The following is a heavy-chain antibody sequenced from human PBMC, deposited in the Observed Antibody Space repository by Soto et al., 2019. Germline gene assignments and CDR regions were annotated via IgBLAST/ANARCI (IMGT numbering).Heavy chain of an antibody. CDR2: ISGSGGST. CDR1: GFTFSSHA. D-gene: IGHD3-22*01. CDR3: AKDSNVYPSYYYDSSGYYPDAFDI. J-gene: IGHJ3*02. Sequence: GGSLRLSCAASGFTFSSHAMSWVRQAPGKGLEWVSAISGSGGSTYYADSVKGRFTISRDNSKNTLYLQMNSLRAEDTAVYYCAKDSNVYPSYYYDSSGYYPDAFDIWGQGTMVTVSS. V-gene: IGHV3-23*01.